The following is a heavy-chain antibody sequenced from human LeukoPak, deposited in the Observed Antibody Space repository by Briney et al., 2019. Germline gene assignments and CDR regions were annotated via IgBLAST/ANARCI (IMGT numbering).Heavy chain of an antibody. J-gene: IGHJ4*02. V-gene: IGHV3-21*01. Sequence: GSLKISFAASGFPFSSYCQNWVRPAPGKGLEGVSSISSSSSYIYYADSVKGRFTISRDNAKNSLYLQMNSLRAEDTAVYYCARDEARQWLAPTDYWGQGTLVTVSS. CDR2: ISSSSSYI. D-gene: IGHD6-19*01. CDR1: GFPFSSYC. CDR3: ARDEARQWLAPTDY.